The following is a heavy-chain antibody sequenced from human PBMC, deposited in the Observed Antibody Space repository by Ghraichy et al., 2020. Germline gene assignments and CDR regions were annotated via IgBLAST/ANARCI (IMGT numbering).Heavy chain of an antibody. CDR3: ARDLMGQLWLLEGLHYFDY. D-gene: IGHD5-18*01. CDR2: ISAYNGNT. J-gene: IGHJ4*02. CDR1: GYTFTSYG. Sequence: ASVKVSCKASGYTFTSYGISWVRQAPGQGLEWMGWISAYNGNTNYAQKLQGRVTMTTDTSTSTAYMELRSLRSDDTAVYYCARDLMGQLWLLEGLHYFDYWGQGTLVTVSS. V-gene: IGHV1-18*01.